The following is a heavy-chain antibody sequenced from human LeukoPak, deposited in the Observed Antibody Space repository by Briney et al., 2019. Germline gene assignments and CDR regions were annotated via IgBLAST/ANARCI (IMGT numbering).Heavy chain of an antibody. CDR1: GYTFTGYY. CDR3: ARDRRMTYYYDSSGYYTGFNWFDP. CDR2: INPNSGGT. Sequence: GASVKVSCKASGYTFTGYYMHWVRQAPGQGLEWMGWINPNSGGTNYAQKFQGRVTMTRDTSISTAYMELSRLRSDDTAVYYCARDRRMTYYYDSSGYYTGFNWFDPWGQGTLVTVSS. V-gene: IGHV1-2*02. J-gene: IGHJ5*02. D-gene: IGHD3-22*01.